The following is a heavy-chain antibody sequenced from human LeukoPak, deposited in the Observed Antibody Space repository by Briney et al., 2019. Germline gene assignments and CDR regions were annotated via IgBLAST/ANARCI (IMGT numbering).Heavy chain of an antibody. CDR1: GGSISSGSYY. CDR3: ASGRGYKDY. J-gene: IGHJ4*02. D-gene: IGHD5-18*01. CDR2: IYTSGST. Sequence: SETLSLTCTVSGGSISSGSYYWSWIRQPAGKGLEWIGRIYTSGSTNYNPSLKSRVTISVDTSKNQFSLKLSSVTAADTAVYYCASGRGYKDYWGQGTLVTVSS. V-gene: IGHV4-61*02.